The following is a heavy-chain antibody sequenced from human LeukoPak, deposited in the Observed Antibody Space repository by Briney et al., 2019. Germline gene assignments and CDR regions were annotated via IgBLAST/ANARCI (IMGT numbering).Heavy chain of an antibody. CDR1: GFTFSSYG. Sequence: GGSLRLSCAASGFTFSSYGMHWVRQAPGKGLEWVAVIWYDGSNKYYADSVKGRFTISRDNCKNTLYLQMKSLRAEDTAVYYCARKGWLKRYYGMDDWGQGTMVTVSS. V-gene: IGHV3-33*01. CDR3: ARKGWLKRYYGMDD. CDR2: IWYDGSNK. D-gene: IGHD5-12*01. J-gene: IGHJ6*02.